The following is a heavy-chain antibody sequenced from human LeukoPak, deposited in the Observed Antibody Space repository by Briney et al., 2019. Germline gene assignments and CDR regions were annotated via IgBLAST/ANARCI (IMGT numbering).Heavy chain of an antibody. Sequence: PGGSLRLSCAASGFTVSSNSVSWVRQAPGKGLEWVSVIYSGGTTYYADSVKGRFTISRDNSKNTLYLQMNSLRAEDTAVYYCARGQLLADWGQGTLVTVSS. CDR2: IYSGGTT. D-gene: IGHD2-21*01. CDR3: ARGQLLAD. V-gene: IGHV3-66*01. CDR1: GFTVSSNS. J-gene: IGHJ4*02.